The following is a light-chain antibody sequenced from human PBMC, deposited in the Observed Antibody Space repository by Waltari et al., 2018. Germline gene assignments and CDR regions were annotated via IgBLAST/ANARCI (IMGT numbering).Light chain of an antibody. Sequence: QSVLTQPPSVSAAPGQQVTISCSGSTSNIGNNFVSWYQQLPGAAPRLLIYDNKKRLSGIPDRFSASKSDTSATLGITGLQTGDEADYYCGAWDSRLSAVVFGGGTKLTVL. V-gene: IGLV1-51*02. CDR3: GAWDSRLSAVV. CDR1: TSNIGNNF. J-gene: IGLJ2*01. CDR2: DNK.